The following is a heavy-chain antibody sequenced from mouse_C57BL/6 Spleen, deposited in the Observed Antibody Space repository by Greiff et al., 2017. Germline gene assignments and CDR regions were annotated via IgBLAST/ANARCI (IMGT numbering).Heavy chain of an antibody. CDR3: ARWRYYGSGDYYAMDY. V-gene: IGHV1-69*01. CDR1: GYTFTSYW. CDR2: IDPSDSYT. D-gene: IGHD1-1*01. Sequence: QVQLQQPGAELVMPGASVKLSCKASGYTFTSYWMHWVKQRPGQGLEWIGEIDPSDSYTNYNQKFKGKSTLTVDKSSSTAYMQLSSLTSEDSAVYYCARWRYYGSGDYYAMDYWGQGTSVTVSS. J-gene: IGHJ4*01.